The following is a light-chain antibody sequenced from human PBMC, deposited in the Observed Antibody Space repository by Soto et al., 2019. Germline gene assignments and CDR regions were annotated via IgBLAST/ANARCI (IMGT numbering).Light chain of an antibody. CDR3: QQYGSSPVLT. V-gene: IGKV3-20*01. CDR1: QSVSSSY. Sequence: EIVLTHAPGTLSLSPGERATLSCRASQSVSSSYLAWYQQKPGPAPRLLIYGASSRATGIPDRFSGSGSGTDFTLTISRLEPEDFAVYYCQQYGSSPVLTFGGGTKVDIK. J-gene: IGKJ4*01. CDR2: GAS.